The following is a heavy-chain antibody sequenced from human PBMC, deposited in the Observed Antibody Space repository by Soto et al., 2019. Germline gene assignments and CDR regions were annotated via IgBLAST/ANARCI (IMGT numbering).Heavy chain of an antibody. D-gene: IGHD5-18*01. V-gene: IGHV4-59*01. J-gene: IGHJ5*02. CDR1: GGSLSSYY. CDR2: IYYSGST. CDR3: ARDNTAMPRKHWFDP. Sequence: PSETLSLTCTVSGGSLSSYYLSWIRPPPGKGLEWIGYIYYSGSTNYNPSLKSRVTISVDTSKNQFSLKLSSVTAADTAVYYCARDNTAMPRKHWFDPWGQGTLVTVSS.